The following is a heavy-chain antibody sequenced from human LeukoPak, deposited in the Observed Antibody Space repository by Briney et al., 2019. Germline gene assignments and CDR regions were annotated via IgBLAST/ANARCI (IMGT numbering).Heavy chain of an antibody. V-gene: IGHV3-30*18. J-gene: IGHJ4*02. CDR1: GFTVSNNY. CDR2: ISYDGSNK. D-gene: IGHD6-13*01. CDR3: AKQREGISWSPDY. Sequence: GGSLRLSCAASGFTVSNNYMSWVRQAPGKGLEWVAVISYDGSNKYYADSVKGRFTISRDNSKSTLYLQMNSLRTEDTTVYYCAKQREGISWSPDYWGQGTLVTVSS.